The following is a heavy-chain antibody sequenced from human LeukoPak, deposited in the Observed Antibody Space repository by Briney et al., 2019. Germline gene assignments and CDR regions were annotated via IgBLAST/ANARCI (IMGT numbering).Heavy chain of an antibody. J-gene: IGHJ6*02. CDR3: ARPAVTTEFDYYYYGMDV. V-gene: IGHV4-34*01. CDR1: GGSFSGYY. Sequence: PSETLSLTCAVYGGSFSGYYWSWIRQPPGKGLEWTGEINHSGSTNYNPSLKSRVTISVDTSKNQFSLKLSSVAAADTAVYYCARPAVTTEFDYYYYGMDVWGQGTTVTVSS. CDR2: INHSGST. D-gene: IGHD4-17*01.